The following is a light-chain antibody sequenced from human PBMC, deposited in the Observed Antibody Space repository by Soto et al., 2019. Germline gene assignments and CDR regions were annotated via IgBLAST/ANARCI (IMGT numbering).Light chain of an antibody. V-gene: IGLV2-14*03. CDR1: SSDVGDYNF. CDR3: SSYTSSTTPGV. CDR2: DVT. J-gene: IGLJ1*01. Sequence: QSALTQPASVSGSPGQSIAISCTGASSDVGDYNFVSWYQQHPGKAPKLMIFDVTDRPSGVSNRFSGSKSGNTASLTISGLQAEDEADYYCSSYTSSTTPGVFGTGTKLTVL.